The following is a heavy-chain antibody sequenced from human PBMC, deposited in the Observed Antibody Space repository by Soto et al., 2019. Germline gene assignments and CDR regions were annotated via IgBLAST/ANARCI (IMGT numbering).Heavy chain of an antibody. V-gene: IGHV1-8*01. CDR1: GYTFTSYD. CDR2: MNPNSGNT. Sequence: ASVKVSCKASGYTFTSYDINWVRQATGQGLEWMGWMNPNSGNTGYAQKFQGRVTMTRNTSISTAYMELSSLRSEDTAVYYCATYCSGGSFYSGISYYYYYMDVWGKATTVTVSS. CDR3: ATYCSGGSFYSGISYYYYYMDV. J-gene: IGHJ6*03. D-gene: IGHD2-15*01.